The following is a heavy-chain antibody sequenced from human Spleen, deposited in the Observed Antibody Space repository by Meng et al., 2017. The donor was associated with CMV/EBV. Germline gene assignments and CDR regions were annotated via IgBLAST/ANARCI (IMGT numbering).Heavy chain of an antibody. CDR2: IYSGGST. D-gene: IGHD3-22*01. Sequence: GGSLRLSCAASGFTVSINYMSWVRQAPGKGLEWVSVIYSGGSTYYADSVKGRFTISRDDSKSTLYLQMNGLRAEDTGVYYCARGLYDSNGLDFVYWGQGTLVTVSS. CDR3: ARGLYDSNGLDFVY. J-gene: IGHJ4*02. V-gene: IGHV3-53*05. CDR1: GFTVSINY.